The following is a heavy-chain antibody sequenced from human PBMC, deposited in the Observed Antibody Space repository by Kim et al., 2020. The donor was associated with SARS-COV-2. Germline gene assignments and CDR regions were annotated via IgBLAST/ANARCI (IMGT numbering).Heavy chain of an antibody. CDR3: AKVRPVAGRAHPAIDV. V-gene: IGHV3-23*01. CDR1: GFTLGTYF. Sequence: GGSLRLSCAASGFTLGTYFMRWVRQAPGKGLEWVSSISGSAGDTYYAASVKGRFTISRDNSKNMLYLEMNSLSGGDTALYYCAKVRPVAGRAHPAIDVWGQGTTVTVSS. J-gene: IGHJ6*01. CDR2: ISGSAGDT.